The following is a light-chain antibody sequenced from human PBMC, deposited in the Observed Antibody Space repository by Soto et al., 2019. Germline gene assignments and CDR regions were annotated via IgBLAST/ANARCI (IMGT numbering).Light chain of an antibody. CDR3: QQSYSTPFT. Sequence: DLQMTQSPSSLSASVGDRVTITCRASQSISHYLNWYQQKPGKAPNLLIFAASSVESGVPPRFSGSGSGTDFTLTINSLQPEDFASYYCQQSYSTPFTFGPGTKIDIK. CDR1: QSISHY. CDR2: AAS. V-gene: IGKV1-39*01. J-gene: IGKJ3*01.